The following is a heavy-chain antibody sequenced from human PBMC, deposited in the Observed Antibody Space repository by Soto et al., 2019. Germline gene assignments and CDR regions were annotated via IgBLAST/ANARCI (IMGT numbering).Heavy chain of an antibody. CDR3: AKNFLSGYDSPLDF. CDR2: ISYDGSNK. D-gene: IGHD5-12*01. V-gene: IGHV3-30*18. CDR1: GFTFSSYG. Sequence: QVQLVESGGGVVQPGRSLRLSCAASGFTFSSYGMHWVRQAPGKGLEWVAVISYDGSNKYYADSVKGRFTISRDNSKNTLYLHMNSLRAEDTAVYYSAKNFLSGYDSPLDFWGQGTLVTVSS. J-gene: IGHJ4*02.